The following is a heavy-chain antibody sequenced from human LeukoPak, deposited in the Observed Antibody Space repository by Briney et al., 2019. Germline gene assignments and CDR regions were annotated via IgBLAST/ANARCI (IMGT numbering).Heavy chain of an antibody. J-gene: IGHJ6*02. Sequence: ASVKVSCKASGYTFTSYGISWVRQAPGQGLEWMGWISAYNGNTNYAQKLQGRVTMTTDTSTSTAYMELRSLRSDDTAVYYCARDSDFWSGYFYGMDVWGQGTTVTVSS. D-gene: IGHD3-3*01. CDR2: ISAYNGNT. CDR3: ARDSDFWSGYFYGMDV. CDR1: GYTFTSYG. V-gene: IGHV1-18*01.